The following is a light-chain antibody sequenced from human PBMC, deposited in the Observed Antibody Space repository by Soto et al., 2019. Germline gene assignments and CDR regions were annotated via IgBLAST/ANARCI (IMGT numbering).Light chain of an antibody. CDR2: NVS. CDR3: PSSTSRGTYV. CDR1: SSDVGAYNF. Sequence: QSALTQPASVSGSPGQSITISCTGTSSDVGAYNFVSWYRQHPGKAPKLIIYNVSDRPSGVSNRFSGSKSANTASLTISGLEAEDEADYYCPSSTSRGTYVFRTGTKVTVL. V-gene: IGLV2-14*03. J-gene: IGLJ1*01.